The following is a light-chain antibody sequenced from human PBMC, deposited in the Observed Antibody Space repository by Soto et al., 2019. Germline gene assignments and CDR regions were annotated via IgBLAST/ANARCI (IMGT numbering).Light chain of an antibody. CDR2: EVS. Sequence: QSALTQPASVSGSPGQSITISCTGTSSDVGGYNYVSWYQQHPGKAPKLMIYEVSNRPSGVSNRFSGSKSGHTASLTISGLQAEDEADYYCSSYASSSTYVFGTGTKLPVL. V-gene: IGLV2-14*01. CDR1: SSDVGGYNY. CDR3: SSYASSSTYV. J-gene: IGLJ1*01.